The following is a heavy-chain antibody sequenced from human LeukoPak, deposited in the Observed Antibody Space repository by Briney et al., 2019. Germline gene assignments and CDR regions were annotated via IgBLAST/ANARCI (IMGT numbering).Heavy chain of an antibody. V-gene: IGHV1-69*05. D-gene: IGHD2-8*01. CDR2: IIPIFGTA. Sequence: ASVKVSCKASGGTFSSYAISWVRQAPGQGLEWMGRIIPIFGTANYAQKFQGRVTITTDESTSTAYMELSSLRSEDTAVYYCARNRYCTNGVCYQYYWGQGTLVTVSS. CDR3: ARNRYCTNGVCYQYY. J-gene: IGHJ4*02. CDR1: GGTFSSYA.